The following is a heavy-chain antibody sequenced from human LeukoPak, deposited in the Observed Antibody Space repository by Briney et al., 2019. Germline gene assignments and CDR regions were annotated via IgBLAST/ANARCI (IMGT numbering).Heavy chain of an antibody. CDR3: ARDSGYDSWFDP. CDR2: IYYSGST. CDR1: GGSTSRYY. J-gene: IGHJ5*02. V-gene: IGHV4-59*01. D-gene: IGHD3-22*01. Sequence: PSETLSLTCTVSGGSTSRYYWSWIRQPPGKRLEWIGYIYYSGSTNYNPSLQSRVTISVDTSKNQFSLKLSHVPASDTDSYYCARDSGYDSWFDPLGQGTLVTVYS.